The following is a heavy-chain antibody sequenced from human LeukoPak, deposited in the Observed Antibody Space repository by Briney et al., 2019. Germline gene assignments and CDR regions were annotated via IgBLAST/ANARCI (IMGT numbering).Heavy chain of an antibody. CDR2: ISYDGSNK. CDR3: ARAWMATIIDY. V-gene: IGHV3-30-3*01. Sequence: GGSLRPSCAASGFTFSGYAMHWVRQAPGKGLEWVSVISYDGSNKYCADSVKGRFTISRDNSKNTLYLQMSSLRAEDTAVYYCARAWMATIIDYWGQGTLVTASS. D-gene: IGHD5-24*01. CDR1: GFTFSGYA. J-gene: IGHJ4*02.